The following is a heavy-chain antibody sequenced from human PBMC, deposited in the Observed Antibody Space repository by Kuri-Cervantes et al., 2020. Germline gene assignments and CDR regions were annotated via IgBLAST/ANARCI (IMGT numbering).Heavy chain of an antibody. J-gene: IGHJ6*02. CDR2: ISGSVGST. CDR3: ARGGGLQWSVMGGYYYYDMDV. D-gene: IGHD6-19*01. Sequence: GQSLTLSCAASAFTFSSYAMSWVSQAPEKGLEWVSSISGSVGSTYYTDSVKGWFTMYRDNSKNTLYMQMNRLRAEDTAVYYCARGGGLQWSVMGGYYYYDMDVWGQGTTVTVSS. V-gene: IGHV3-23*01. CDR1: AFTFSSYA.